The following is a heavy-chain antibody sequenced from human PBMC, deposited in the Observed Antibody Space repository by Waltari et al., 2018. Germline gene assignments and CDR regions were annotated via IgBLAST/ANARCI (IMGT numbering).Heavy chain of an antibody. Sequence: QVQLQESGPGLVKPSETLSLTCTVSGGSISSYYWIWIRQPPGKGLEWIGYIYYSGSTNYNPSRKSRVTISVDTSKNQFSLKLSSVTAADTAVYYCARDIGIAAAGIDYYYYGMDVWGQGTTVTVSS. CDR1: GGSISSYY. CDR3: ARDIGIAAAGIDYYYYGMDV. J-gene: IGHJ6*02. D-gene: IGHD6-13*01. CDR2: IYYSGST. V-gene: IGHV4-59*01.